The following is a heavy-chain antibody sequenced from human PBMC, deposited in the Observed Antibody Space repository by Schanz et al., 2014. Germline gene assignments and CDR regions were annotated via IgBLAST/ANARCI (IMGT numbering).Heavy chain of an antibody. CDR2: INGYNGHT. CDR1: GGTFSSYT. Sequence: QVQLVQSGAEVKKPGSSVKVSCKASGGTFSSYTISWVRQAPGQRLEWMGWINGYNGHTLYAQKFQGRVIMSTDRSSSTAYLELRSLTSDDSAIYYCARHRFGVFYYGLDVWGQGTTILVSS. V-gene: IGHV1-18*01. J-gene: IGHJ6*02. CDR3: ARHRFGVFYYGLDV. D-gene: IGHD3-10*01.